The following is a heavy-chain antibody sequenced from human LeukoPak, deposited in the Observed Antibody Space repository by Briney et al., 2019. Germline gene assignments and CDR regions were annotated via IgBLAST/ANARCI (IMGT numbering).Heavy chain of an antibody. J-gene: IGHJ3*02. CDR2: ISYDGSNK. CDR3: ARAWGLTTNDAFDI. D-gene: IGHD3-3*01. CDR1: GFTFSSYA. Sequence: GGSLRLSCAAAGFTFSSYAMHWVRQAPGKGLEWVAVISYDGSNKYYADSVKGRFTISRDNSKNTLYLQMNSLRAEDTAVYYCARAWGLTTNDAFDIWGQGTMVTVSS. V-gene: IGHV3-30*04.